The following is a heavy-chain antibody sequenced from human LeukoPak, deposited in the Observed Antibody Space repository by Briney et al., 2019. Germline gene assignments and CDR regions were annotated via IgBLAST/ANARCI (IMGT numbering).Heavy chain of an antibody. CDR2: IYSGGST. D-gene: IGHD6-19*01. Sequence: GGSLRLSCAASGFSFSSYPMSWVRQAPGKGLEWVSVIYSGGSTYYADSVKGRFTISRDNSKNTLYLQMNSLRAEDTAVYYCASSSGFGEAFDYWGQGTLVTVSS. CDR3: ASSSGFGEAFDY. CDR1: GFSFSSYP. V-gene: IGHV3-53*01. J-gene: IGHJ4*02.